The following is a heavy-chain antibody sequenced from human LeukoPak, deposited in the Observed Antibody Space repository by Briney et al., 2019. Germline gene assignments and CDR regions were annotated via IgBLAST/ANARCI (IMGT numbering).Heavy chain of an antibody. CDR1: GGSISSYY. CDR3: ARVRRLRLGELSLIGGHYFDY. J-gene: IGHJ4*02. V-gene: IGHV4-59*08. CDR2: IYYSGST. D-gene: IGHD3-16*02. Sequence: SETLSLTCTVSGGSISSYYWSWIRQPPGKGLEWIGYIYYSGSTNYNPSLKSRVTISVDTSKNHFSLKLSSVTAADTAVYYCARVRRLRLGELSLIGGHYFDYWGQGTLVTVSS.